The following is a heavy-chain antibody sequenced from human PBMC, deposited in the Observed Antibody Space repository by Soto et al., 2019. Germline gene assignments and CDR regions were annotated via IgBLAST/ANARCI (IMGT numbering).Heavy chain of an antibody. CDR1: GYTFTSYG. CDR2: ISAYNGNT. D-gene: IGHD5-18*01. Sequence: QVQLVQSGAEVKKPGASVKVSCKASGYTFTSYGISWVRQAPGQGLEWMGWISAYNGNTNYAQKLKGRVTMTTDTSTSTAYMELRSLRSDDTAVYYCARDSPVDTAMVGLDYWGQGTLVTVSS. J-gene: IGHJ4*02. V-gene: IGHV1-18*01. CDR3: ARDSPVDTAMVGLDY.